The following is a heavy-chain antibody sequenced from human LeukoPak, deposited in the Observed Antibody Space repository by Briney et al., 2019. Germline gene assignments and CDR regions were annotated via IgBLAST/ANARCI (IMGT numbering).Heavy chain of an antibody. D-gene: IGHD2-2*01. CDR3: ARFCGSTSWHSGYYYGIDV. CDR2: IYHSGST. Sequence: GSLRLSCAASGFTFSSSAMSWVRQAPGKGLEWIGEIYHSGSTNYNPSLESRVTVSVDKSKNQFSLDLTSVTAADTAVYYCARFCGSTSWHSGYYYGIDVWGQGTTVTVSS. V-gene: IGHV4-4*02. J-gene: IGHJ6*02. CDR1: GFTFSSSAM.